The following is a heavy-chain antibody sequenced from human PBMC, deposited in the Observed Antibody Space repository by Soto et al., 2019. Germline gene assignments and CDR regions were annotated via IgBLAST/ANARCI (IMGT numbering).Heavy chain of an antibody. V-gene: IGHV4-59*01. D-gene: IGHD6-6*01. CDR3: TSSYSTSSSPDY. J-gene: IGHJ4*02. CDR1: GGSMRNYY. Sequence: TSETLSLTCSVSGGSMRNYYWNWIRQPPGRGLEWIGYVYHSGSTNYNPSLKSRVSMSVDVSRNHFSLTLHSVTAADTAVYFCTSSYSTSSSPDYCGQRTLVTVSS. CDR2: VYHSGST.